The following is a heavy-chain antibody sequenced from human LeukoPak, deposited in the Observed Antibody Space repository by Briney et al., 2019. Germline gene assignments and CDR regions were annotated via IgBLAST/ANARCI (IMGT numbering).Heavy chain of an antibody. D-gene: IGHD1-1*01. V-gene: IGHV3-53*01. CDR2: IYSGGST. CDR1: GFTVSSNY. Sequence: GGSLRLSCAASGFTVSSNYMSWVRQAPGKGLEWVSVIYSGGSTYYADSVKGRFTISRDNSKNTLYLQMNSLRAEDTAVYYCARDQEYTDYYYYYYMDVWGKGTTVTVSS. CDR3: ARDQEYTDYYYYYYMDV. J-gene: IGHJ6*03.